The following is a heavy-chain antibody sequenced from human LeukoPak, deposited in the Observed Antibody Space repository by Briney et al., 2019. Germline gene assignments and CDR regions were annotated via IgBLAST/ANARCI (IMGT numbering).Heavy chain of an antibody. CDR2: ISYDGSNK. V-gene: IGHV3-30-3*01. D-gene: IGHD6-6*01. Sequence: GGSLRLSCAASGFTFRSYAMHWVRQAPGKGLEWVAVISYDGSNKYYADSVKGRFTISRDNSKNTLYLQMNSLRAEDTAVYYCARYSSSDYFDYWGQGTLVTVSS. CDR3: ARYSSSDYFDY. CDR1: GFTFRSYA. J-gene: IGHJ4*02.